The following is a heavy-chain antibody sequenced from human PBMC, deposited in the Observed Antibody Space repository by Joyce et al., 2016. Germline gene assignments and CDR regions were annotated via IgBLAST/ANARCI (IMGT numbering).Heavy chain of an antibody. CDR2: INTDGSST. CDR1: GFSFSGYW. V-gene: IGHV3-74*01. Sequence: EVQLVESGGGLVQPGGSMRLSCAASGFSFSGYWIHWVSQAPGKGLVWVSRINTDGSSTRFADSVKCRFTISRDNAKNTLYLQMNSLRAEDTAVYYCVRGISARPGGPNWFDPWGQGTLVTVSS. D-gene: IGHD6-6*01. J-gene: IGHJ5*02. CDR3: VRGISARPGGPNWFDP.